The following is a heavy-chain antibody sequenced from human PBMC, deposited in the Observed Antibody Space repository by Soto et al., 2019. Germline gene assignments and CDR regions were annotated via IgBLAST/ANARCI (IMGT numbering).Heavy chain of an antibody. V-gene: IGHV4-31*03. D-gene: IGHD5-18*01. J-gene: IGHJ4*02. CDR1: GDSINSAAYY. CDR3: ARVRGYSLNFDY. Sequence: PSETLSLTCTVSGDSINSAAYYWSWIRQHPGNGLEWIGYIYYRGDTYYNPSLNGRATISLDTSKNQFSLNLRSVTAADTAVYYCARVRGYSLNFDYWGQGTLVTVSS. CDR2: IYYRGDT.